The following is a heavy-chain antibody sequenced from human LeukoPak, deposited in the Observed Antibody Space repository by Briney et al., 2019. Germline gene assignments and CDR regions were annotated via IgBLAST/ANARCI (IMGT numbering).Heavy chain of an antibody. CDR1: GGSISSGGYS. CDR2: IYHSGST. CDR3: ARAKYGDYVWFDP. D-gene: IGHD4-17*01. J-gene: IGHJ5*02. V-gene: IGHV4-30-2*01. Sequence: SETLSLTCAVSGGSISSGGYSWSWIRQPPGKDLEWIGYIYHSGSTYYNPSLKSRVTISVDRSKNQFSLKLSSVTAADTAVYYCARAKYGDYVWFDPWGQGTLVTVSS.